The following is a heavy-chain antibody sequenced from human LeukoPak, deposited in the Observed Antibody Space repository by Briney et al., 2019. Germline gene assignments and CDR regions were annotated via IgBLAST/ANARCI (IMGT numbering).Heavy chain of an antibody. J-gene: IGHJ6*02. Sequence: GGSLRLSCAASGFTFSSHGMHWVRQAPGKGLEWVAIIWWHGNKESYADSVKGRFTVSRDNSKNTPYLQMNSLRADDSAVYYCATENFWSGSPDDDYGMDAWGQGTTVTVSS. CDR1: GFTFSSHG. V-gene: IGHV3-33*01. CDR3: ATENFWSGSPDDDYGMDA. D-gene: IGHD3-3*01. CDR2: IWWHGNKE.